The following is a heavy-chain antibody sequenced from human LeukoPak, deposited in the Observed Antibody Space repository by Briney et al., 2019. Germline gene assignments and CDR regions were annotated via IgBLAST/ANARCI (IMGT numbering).Heavy chain of an antibody. CDR3: AKGSTTFDY. Sequence: GGSLRLSCAASGFTFSNYGMDWVRQDPGKGREWVVVIWSDGANKFYRDSVKARFTISRDNSKNTLYLQMNSLTAEDTAVYYCAKGSTTFDYWGQGTLVTVSS. D-gene: IGHD2/OR15-2a*01. CDR2: IWSDGANK. V-gene: IGHV3-33*06. J-gene: IGHJ4*02. CDR1: GFTFSNYG.